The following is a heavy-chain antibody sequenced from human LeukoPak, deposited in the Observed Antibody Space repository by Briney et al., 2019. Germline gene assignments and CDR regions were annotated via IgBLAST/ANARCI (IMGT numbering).Heavy chain of an antibody. V-gene: IGHV1-18*01. Sequence: ASVKVSCKASGYTFTTYAISWVRQAPGQGLEWMGLISVYNGNTNYAQKFQGRVSMTTDTSTSTAYMELRSLSSDDTAVYYCARDLKGAITWTGLSAGMDVWGQGTTVTVSS. CDR2: ISVYNGNT. J-gene: IGHJ6*02. CDR3: ARDLKGAITWTGLSAGMDV. CDR1: GYTFTTYA. D-gene: IGHD1-1*01.